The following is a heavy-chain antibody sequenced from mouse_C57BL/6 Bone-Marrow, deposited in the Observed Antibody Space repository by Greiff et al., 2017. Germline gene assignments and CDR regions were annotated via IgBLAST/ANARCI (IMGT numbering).Heavy chain of an antibody. D-gene: IGHD2-4*01. J-gene: IGHJ3*01. CDR1: GYTFTDYY. CDR2: INPNNGGT. V-gene: IGHV1-26*01. CDR3: ARSRDYGTGWFAY. Sequence: VQLQQSGPELVKPGASVKISCKASGYTFTDYYMNWVKQSHGKSLEWIGDINPNNGGTSYNQKFKGKATLTVDKSSSTAYMELRSLTSEDSAVYYWARSRDYGTGWFAYWGQGTLVTVSA.